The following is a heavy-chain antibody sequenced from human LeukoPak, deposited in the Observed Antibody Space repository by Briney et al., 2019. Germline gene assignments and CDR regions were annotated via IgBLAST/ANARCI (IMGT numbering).Heavy chain of an antibody. J-gene: IGHJ4*02. CDR3: SKVGSGWYGGKLDY. CDR2: IRYDGSNK. V-gene: IGHV3-30*02. D-gene: IGHD6-19*01. Sequence: PGGSLRLSCAASGFTFSSYGMHWVRQAPGKGLEWVAFIRYDGSNKYYADSVKGRFTISRDNSKNTLYLQMNSLRAEDTAVYYCSKVGSGWYGGKLDYWGQGTLVTVSS. CDR1: GFTFSSYG.